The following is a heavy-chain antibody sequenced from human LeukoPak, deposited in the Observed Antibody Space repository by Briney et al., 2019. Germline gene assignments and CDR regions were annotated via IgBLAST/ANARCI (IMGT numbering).Heavy chain of an antibody. D-gene: IGHD1-7*01. CDR2: ISYSGST. CDR1: GGSINNYY. V-gene: IGHV4-59*01. CDR3: ARESQPTTSYNYYYYYMDV. J-gene: IGHJ6*03. Sequence: SETLSLTCTVSGGSINNYYWTWIRQPPGKGLEWIGYISYSGSTNYNPSLKSRVTISVDTSKNQFSLKLSSVTAADTAVYYCARESQPTTSYNYYYYYMDVWGKGTTVTVSS.